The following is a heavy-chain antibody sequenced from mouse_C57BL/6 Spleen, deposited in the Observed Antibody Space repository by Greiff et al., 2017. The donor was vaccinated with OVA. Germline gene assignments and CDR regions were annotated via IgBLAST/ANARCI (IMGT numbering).Heavy chain of an antibody. CDR3: AREDSSGYWDY. J-gene: IGHJ2*01. D-gene: IGHD3-2*02. V-gene: IGHV1-69*01. CDR1: GYTFTSYW. CDR2: IDPSDSYT. Sequence: QVQLQQSGAELVMPGASVKLSCKASGYTFTSYWMHWVKQRPGQGLEWIGEIDPSDSYTNYNQKFKGKSTLTVDKSSSTAYMQLSSLTSEDSAVYYCAREDSSGYWDYWGQGTTLTVSS.